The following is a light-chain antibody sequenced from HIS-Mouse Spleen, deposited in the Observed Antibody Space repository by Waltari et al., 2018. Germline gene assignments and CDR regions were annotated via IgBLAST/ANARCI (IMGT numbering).Light chain of an antibody. J-gene: IGLJ3*02. Sequence: QSALTQPRSVSGSPGQSVTISCTGTSRDVGGYKCVSWYQQHPGKAPKLMIYDVSKRPSGVPDRFSGSKSGNTASLTISGLQAEDEADYYCCSYAGSYTWVFGGGTKLTVL. CDR2: DVS. CDR3: CSYAGSYTWV. CDR1: SRDVGGYKC. V-gene: IGLV2-11*01.